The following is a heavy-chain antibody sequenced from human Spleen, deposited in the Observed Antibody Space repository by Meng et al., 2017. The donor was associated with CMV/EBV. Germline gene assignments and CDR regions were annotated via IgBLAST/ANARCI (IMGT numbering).Heavy chain of an antibody. Sequence: SCAASGSTFASYAMSWVRQAPGKGLEWVSGISATGDNTFYTDSVKGRFTISRDNTKNTLYLQMNSLRAEDTAVYYCARATSLPYFDYWGQGTLVTVSS. CDR2: ISATGDNT. CDR1: GSTFASYA. J-gene: IGHJ4*02. CDR3: ARATSLPYFDY. V-gene: IGHV3-23*01.